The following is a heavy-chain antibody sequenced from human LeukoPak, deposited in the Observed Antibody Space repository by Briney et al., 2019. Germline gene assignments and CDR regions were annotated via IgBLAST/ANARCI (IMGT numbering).Heavy chain of an antibody. V-gene: IGHV3-66*01. D-gene: IGHD5-24*01. CDR3: ARCRGGQQYFFDC. J-gene: IGHJ4*02. CDR1: GFTVGSNY. CDR2: IYSGGTT. Sequence: GGSLRLSCAASGFTVGSNYMSWVRQPPGRGLEWVSVIYSGGTTIYADSVKGRFTISKDSSENSLYLQMNSLRAEDTAVYYCARCRGGQQYFFDCWGQGTLVTVSS.